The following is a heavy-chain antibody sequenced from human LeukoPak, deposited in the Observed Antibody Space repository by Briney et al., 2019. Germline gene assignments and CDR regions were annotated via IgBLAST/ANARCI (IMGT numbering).Heavy chain of an antibody. Sequence: GGSLRLSCAASGFPFSSYSMTWIRQAPGKGLEWVANIKPDGTTKFYVDSVKGRFTISRDNALNSLYLQMNSLRAEDTAIYYCARSIPYGTTWYGRSDYWGQGTLVTVSS. CDR1: GFPFSSYS. V-gene: IGHV3-7*03. J-gene: IGHJ4*02. CDR3: ARSIPYGTTWYGRSDY. CDR2: IKPDGTTK. D-gene: IGHD6-13*01.